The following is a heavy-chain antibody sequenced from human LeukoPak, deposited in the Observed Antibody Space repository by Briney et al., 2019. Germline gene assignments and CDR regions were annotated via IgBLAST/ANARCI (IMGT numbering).Heavy chain of an antibody. D-gene: IGHD6-19*01. J-gene: IGHJ3*02. Sequence: PSENLSLTCTVSGGSISSYYWSWIRQPPGKGLEWIGYIYYSGSTNYNPSLKSRVTISVDTSKNQFSLKLSSVTAADTAVYYCARGGSSSGWSYDAFDIWGQGTMVTVSS. CDR1: GGSISSYY. CDR2: IYYSGST. CDR3: ARGGSSSGWSYDAFDI. V-gene: IGHV4-59*01.